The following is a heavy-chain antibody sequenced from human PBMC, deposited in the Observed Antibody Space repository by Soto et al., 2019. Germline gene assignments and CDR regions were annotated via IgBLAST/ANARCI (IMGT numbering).Heavy chain of an antibody. J-gene: IGHJ6*02. CDR3: ARSEQYYYDSSGYYYPSGYYYYGMDV. Sequence: GASVKVSCKASGYTFANYAMHWVRQAPGQRLEWMGWINVGNGNIKYSQKFKGRVTITRDTSATTAYMELSSLRSEDTAVHYCARSEQYYYDSSGYYYPSGYYYYGMDVWGQGTTVTVSS. D-gene: IGHD3-22*01. V-gene: IGHV1-3*01. CDR2: INVGNGNI. CDR1: GYTFANYA.